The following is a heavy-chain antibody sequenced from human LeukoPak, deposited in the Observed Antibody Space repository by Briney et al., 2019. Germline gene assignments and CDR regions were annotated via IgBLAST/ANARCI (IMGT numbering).Heavy chain of an antibody. V-gene: IGHV5-51*01. CDR3: ARRGLYYYGSGSYYFDY. D-gene: IGHD3-10*01. Sequence: GGSLKISCKGSGYSFTSYWIGWVRQMPGKGLEWMGIIYPGDSDTRYSPSFQGQVTISADKSISTAYLQWSSLKASDTAMYYCARRGLYYYGSGSYYFDYWGQGTLVTVSS. CDR1: GYSFTSYW. J-gene: IGHJ4*02. CDR2: IYPGDSDT.